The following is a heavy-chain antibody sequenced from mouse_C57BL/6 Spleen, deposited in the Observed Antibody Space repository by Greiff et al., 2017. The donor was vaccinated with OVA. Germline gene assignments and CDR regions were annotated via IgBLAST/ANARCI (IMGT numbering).Heavy chain of an antibody. Sequence: QVQLQQPGTELVKPGASVKLSCKASGYTFTSYWMHWVKQRPGQRLEWIGNINPSNGGTNYNEKFKSKATLTVDKSSSTAYMQLSSLTSEDSAVYYCARSDGGYYAMDYWGQGTSVTVSS. CDR1: GYTFTSYW. D-gene: IGHD2-13*01. V-gene: IGHV1-53*01. CDR3: ARSDGGYYAMDY. CDR2: INPSNGGT. J-gene: IGHJ4*01.